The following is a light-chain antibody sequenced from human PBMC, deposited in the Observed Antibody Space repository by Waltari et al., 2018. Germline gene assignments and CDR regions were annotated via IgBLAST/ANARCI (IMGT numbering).Light chain of an antibody. CDR3: CSYAGSSPSAV. CDR2: DVS. V-gene: IGLV2-23*02. J-gene: IGLJ1*01. CDR1: SSDVGGYNC. Sequence: QSALTQPASVSGSPGQSITISCTGTSSDVGGYNCVSWYQQHPGKAPKLMIYDVSKRPSGVSNRFSGSKSGNTASLTISGLQAEDEADYYCCSYAGSSPSAVFGTGTKVTVL.